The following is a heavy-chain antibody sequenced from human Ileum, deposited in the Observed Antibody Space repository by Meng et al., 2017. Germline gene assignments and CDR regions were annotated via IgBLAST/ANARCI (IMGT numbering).Heavy chain of an antibody. J-gene: IGHJ2*01. CDR2: MSYSGST. D-gene: IGHD6-19*01. CDR3: ARGGAVAGVWWYFDL. Sequence: RLPLTESGPGLVKPSETLSLPGSVSGGSLSNTNDYWAWIRQPPGKGLEWIGRMSYSGSTYFNPSLKSRVAISVDTSNNQVSLKLSFVTAADTAVYYCARGGAVAGVWWYFDLWGRGTLVTGSS. CDR1: GGSLSNTNDY. V-gene: IGHV4-39*06.